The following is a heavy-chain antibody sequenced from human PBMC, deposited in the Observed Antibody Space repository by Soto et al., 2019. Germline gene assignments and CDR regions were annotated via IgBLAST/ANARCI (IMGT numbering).Heavy chain of an antibody. D-gene: IGHD5-12*01. Sequence: EVQLVQSGGGLVQPGGSLRLSCEASGFAFSSYWLHWVRQAPGKGLMIVSRITGDGTNTAYATSVKGRFTNYRDNAKNMVYLQMDSLKAEDTAVYYCARDGGYGTPFDYWGQGALVTGSS. J-gene: IGHJ4*02. CDR1: GFAFSSYW. V-gene: IGHV3-74*01. CDR3: ARDGGYGTPFDY. CDR2: ITGDGTNT.